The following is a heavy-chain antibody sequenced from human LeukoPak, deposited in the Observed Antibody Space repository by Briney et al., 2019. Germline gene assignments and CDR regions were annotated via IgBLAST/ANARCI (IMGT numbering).Heavy chain of an antibody. V-gene: IGHV4-59*12. CDR2: IYYSGST. CDR3: ASSDTRKDYCIDY. Sequence: SETLSLTCTVSGGSISSYYWSWIRQPPGKGLEWIGYIYYSGSTNYNPSLKSRVTISVDTSKNQFSLKLSSVTAADTAVYYCASSDTRKDYCIDYWGQGTLVTVSS. D-gene: IGHD2/OR15-2a*01. CDR1: GGSISSYY. J-gene: IGHJ4*02.